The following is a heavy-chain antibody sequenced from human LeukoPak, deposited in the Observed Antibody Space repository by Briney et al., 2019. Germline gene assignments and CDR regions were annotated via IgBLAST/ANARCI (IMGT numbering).Heavy chain of an antibody. D-gene: IGHD2-2*01. J-gene: IGHJ4*02. CDR1: GGSFSGYY. V-gene: IGHV4-34*01. Sequence: PSETLSLTCAVYGGSFSGYYWSWIRQPPGKGLEWIGEINHSGSTNYNPSLKSRVTISVDTSKNQFSLKLSSVTAADTAVYYCARDPNLGYCSSTSCYQTYWGQGTLVTVSS. CDR2: INHSGST. CDR3: ARDPNLGYCSSTSCYQTY.